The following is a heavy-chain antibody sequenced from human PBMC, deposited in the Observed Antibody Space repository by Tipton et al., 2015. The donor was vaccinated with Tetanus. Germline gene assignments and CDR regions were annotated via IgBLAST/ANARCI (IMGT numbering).Heavy chain of an antibody. D-gene: IGHD3-10*01. CDR3: ATDRRGPGEVRGLDN. Sequence: TLSLTCNVSGVSVTTYHWSWIRQPPGKGLEWIGYITDTERTNYSPSLRNRLTISIDTSKTHFSLRLDSVTAADTAVYYCATDRRGPGEVRGLDNWGQGTLVTVSS. CDR2: ITDTERT. J-gene: IGHJ4*02. V-gene: IGHV4-59*02. CDR1: GVSVTTYH.